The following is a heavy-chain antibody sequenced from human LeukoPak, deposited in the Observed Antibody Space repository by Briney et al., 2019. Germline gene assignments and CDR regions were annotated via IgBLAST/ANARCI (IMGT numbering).Heavy chain of an antibody. J-gene: IGHJ4*02. CDR3: SRTTGDSAIIAAH. Sequence: PSETLSLTCTCCGGSISGSCCYWGWIRQTPGKDLEWIGSTSYSGSTHYNPSFKSRVTVPVDTSKNQFFLNLSSVTAADTAVYYCSRTTGDSAIIAAHWGQGTLVTVSS. D-gene: IGHD3-16*01. V-gene: IGHV4-39*01. CDR1: GGSISGSCCY. CDR2: TSYSGST.